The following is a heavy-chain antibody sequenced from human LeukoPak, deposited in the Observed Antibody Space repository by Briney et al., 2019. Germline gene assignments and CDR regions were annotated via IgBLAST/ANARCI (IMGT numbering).Heavy chain of an antibody. CDR3: ARHARSNSWYRWVWFDP. CDR1: GGLISSNPFF. Sequence: SETLSLTCSVSGGLISSNPFFWGWVRQPPGKGLEWIGSIFYTGSIYYNPSLKSRVTFFEDSSKNQFSLQLSSVTAADTAVYYCARHARSNSWYRWVWFDPWGQGTLVTVSS. D-gene: IGHD6-13*01. J-gene: IGHJ5*02. CDR2: IFYTGSI. V-gene: IGHV4-39*01.